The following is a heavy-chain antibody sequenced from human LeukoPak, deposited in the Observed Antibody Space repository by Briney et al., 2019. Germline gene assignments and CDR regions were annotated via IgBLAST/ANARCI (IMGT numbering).Heavy chain of an antibody. CDR1: GFTVSSNY. V-gene: IGHV3-66*01. J-gene: IGHJ4*02. D-gene: IGHD3-16*01. Sequence: GGSLRLSCAASGFTVSSNYMSWVRQAPGKGLEWVSVIYSGGSTYYADSVKGRFTISRDNSKNTLYLQMNSLRAEDTAVYYCARNDYRGFFDYWGQGTLVTVSS. CDR2: IYSGGST. CDR3: ARNDYRGFFDY.